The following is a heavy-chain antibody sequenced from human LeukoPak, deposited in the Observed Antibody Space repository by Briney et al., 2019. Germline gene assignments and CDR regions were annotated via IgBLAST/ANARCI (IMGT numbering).Heavy chain of an antibody. V-gene: IGHV4-34*01. Sequence: PSETLSLTCAVYGGSFSGYYWSWICQPPGKGLEWIGEINHSGSTNYNPSLKSRVTLSVDTSKNQFSLKLSSVTAADTAVYYCARGVRDYDILNYWGQGTLVTVSS. CDR3: ARGVRDYDILNY. J-gene: IGHJ4*02. D-gene: IGHD3-9*01. CDR1: GGSFSGYY. CDR2: INHSGST.